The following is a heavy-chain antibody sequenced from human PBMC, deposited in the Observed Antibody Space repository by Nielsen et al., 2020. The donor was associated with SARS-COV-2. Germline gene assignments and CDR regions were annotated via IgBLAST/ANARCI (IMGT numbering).Heavy chain of an antibody. D-gene: IGHD3-22*01. V-gene: IGHV3-30-3*01. J-gene: IGHJ4*02. CDR3: ARDLRVYDSSGYVDY. CDR2: ISYDGSNK. Sequence: GESLKISCAASGFTFSSYAMHWVRQAPGKGLEWVAVISYDGSNKYYADSVKGRFTISRDNSKNTLYLQMNSLRAEDTAVYYCARDLRVYDSSGYVDYWGQGTLVTVSS. CDR1: GFTFSSYA.